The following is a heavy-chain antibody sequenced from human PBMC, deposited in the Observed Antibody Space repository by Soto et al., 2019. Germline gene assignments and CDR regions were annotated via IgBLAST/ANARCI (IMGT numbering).Heavy chain of an antibody. J-gene: IGHJ4*02. D-gene: IGHD6-6*01. Sequence: QVQLVQSGAEVKKPGASVKVSCKASGYTFTSYYMHWVRQAPGQGLEWMGIINPSGGSTSYAQKFQGRVTMTSDTSTSTVYMELSSLRSEDTAVYYCARLRVSSIAARPFDYWGQGTLVTVSS. V-gene: IGHV1-46*01. CDR2: INPSGGST. CDR3: ARLRVSSIAARPFDY. CDR1: GYTFTSYY.